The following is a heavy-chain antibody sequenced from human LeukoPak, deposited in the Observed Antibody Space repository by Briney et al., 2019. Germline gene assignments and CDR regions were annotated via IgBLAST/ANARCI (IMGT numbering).Heavy chain of an antibody. CDR1: GGSISSGTW. J-gene: IGHJ4*02. D-gene: IGHD4-23*01. Sequence: SETLSLTCAVSGGSISSGTWWSWVRQPPGKGLEWIGEIYHSGSTNNSPSLKSRVTISVDKSKNQFSLKLNSVTAADTAVYYCARVRVTPYISIDSWGQGTLVTVSS. V-gene: IGHV4-4*02. CDR2: IYHSGST. CDR3: ARVRVTPYISIDS.